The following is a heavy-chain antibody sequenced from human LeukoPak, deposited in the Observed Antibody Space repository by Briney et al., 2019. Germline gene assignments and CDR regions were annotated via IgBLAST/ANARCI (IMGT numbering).Heavy chain of an antibody. CDR3: ARVVIGTTVTYYYFDY. Sequence: PGRSLRLSCAAPGFTFSSYAMHWVRQAPGKGLEWVAVISYDGSNKYYADSVKGRFTISRDNSKNTLYLQMNSLRAEDTAVYYCARVVIGTTVTYYYFDYWGQGTLVTVSS. D-gene: IGHD4-11*01. CDR1: GFTFSSYA. J-gene: IGHJ4*02. CDR2: ISYDGSNK. V-gene: IGHV3-30-3*01.